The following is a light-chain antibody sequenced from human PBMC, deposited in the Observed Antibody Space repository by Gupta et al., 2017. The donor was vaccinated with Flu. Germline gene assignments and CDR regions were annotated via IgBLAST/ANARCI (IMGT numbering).Light chain of an antibody. V-gene: IGLV1-40*01. Sequence: QSVLTQPPSLSGAPAPRVTISSTGSSSNIGAGYDVHWYQRLPGTAPKLLIYDNNNRPSGVPDRFSGSKSGTSASLAITGLQAEDEADYYCQSYDSSLSACVFGTGTKVTVL. CDR2: DNN. J-gene: IGLJ1*01. CDR3: QSYDSSLSACV. CDR1: SSNIGAGYD.